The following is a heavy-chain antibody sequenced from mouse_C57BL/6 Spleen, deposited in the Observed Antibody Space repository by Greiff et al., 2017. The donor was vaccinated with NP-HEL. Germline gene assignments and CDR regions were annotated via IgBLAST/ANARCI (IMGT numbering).Heavy chain of an antibody. D-gene: IGHD1-1*01. CDR2: IHPNSGST. CDR3: ARSTVVATWDAMDY. CDR1: GYTFTSYW. J-gene: IGHJ4*01. Sequence: QVQLKESGAELVKPGASVKLSCKASGYTFTSYWMHWVKQRPGQGLEWIGMIHPNSGSTNYNEKFKSKATLTVDKSSSTAYMQLSSLTSEDSAVYYCARSTVVATWDAMDYWGQGTSVTVSS. V-gene: IGHV1-64*01.